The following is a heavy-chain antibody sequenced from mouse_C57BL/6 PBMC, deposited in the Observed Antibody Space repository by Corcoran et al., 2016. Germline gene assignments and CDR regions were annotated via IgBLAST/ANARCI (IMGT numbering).Heavy chain of an antibody. D-gene: IGHD2-3*01. CDR3: ARSDGYYGGFAY. V-gene: IGHV3-6*01. CDR2: ISYDGSN. CDR1: GYSITSGYY. Sequence: DVQLQESGPGLVKPSQSLSLTCSVTGYSITSGYYWNWIRQFPGNKLEWMGYISYDGSNNYNPSLKNRSSITRDTSKNQFFLKLNAVTTEDTATYYWARSDGYYGGFAYWGQGTLVIVSA. J-gene: IGHJ3*01.